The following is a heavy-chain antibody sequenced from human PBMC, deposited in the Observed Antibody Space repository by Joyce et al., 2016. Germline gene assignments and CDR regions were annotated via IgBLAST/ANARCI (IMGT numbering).Heavy chain of an antibody. CDR3: TRVRGIAVTGTDY. V-gene: IGHV3-33*01. CDR2: IWYDGTNK. J-gene: IGHJ4*02. D-gene: IGHD6-19*01. CDR1: GFTFRPFG. Sequence: QVQLVESGGGVVQPGRSLRLSWAASGFTFRPFGMHWGRQAPGKGLEWVAMIWYDGTNKYYADSVKGRFTISRDNSKNTLFLQMNSLRADDTAMYYCTRVRGIAVTGTDYWGQGTLVTVSS.